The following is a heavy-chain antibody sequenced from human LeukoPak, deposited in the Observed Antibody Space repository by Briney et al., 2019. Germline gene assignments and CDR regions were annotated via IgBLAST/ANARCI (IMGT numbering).Heavy chain of an antibody. CDR1: GFTFSSYW. V-gene: IGHV3-23*01. J-gene: IGHJ3*02. CDR2: ISGSGGST. CDR3: AKRALGYYDSDAFDI. Sequence: PGGSLRLSCAASGFTFSSYWMSWVRQAPGKGLEWVSAISGSGGSTYYADSVKGRFTISRYNSKNTLYLQMNSLRAEDTAVYYCAKRALGYYDSDAFDIWGQGTMVTVSS. D-gene: IGHD3-22*01.